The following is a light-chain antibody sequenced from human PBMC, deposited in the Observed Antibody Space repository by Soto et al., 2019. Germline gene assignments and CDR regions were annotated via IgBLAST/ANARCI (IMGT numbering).Light chain of an antibody. CDR1: QSVSSN. CDR2: GAS. Sequence: EIVMTQSPGTLSVSPGERATLSCRASQSVSSNVAWYQQKPGQAPRLLIYGASTRATGIPARFSGSGSGTEFTLTISSLQSEDFAVYYCQQYSYWPPLTFGGGTKVEI. J-gene: IGKJ4*01. V-gene: IGKV3-15*01. CDR3: QQYSYWPPLT.